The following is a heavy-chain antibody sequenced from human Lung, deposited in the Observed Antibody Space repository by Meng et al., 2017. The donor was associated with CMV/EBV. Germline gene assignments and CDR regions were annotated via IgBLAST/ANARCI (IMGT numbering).Heavy chain of an antibody. CDR2: IYYIGST. CDR1: GGFIRSYY. V-gene: IGHV4-59*12. J-gene: IGHJ4*02. Sequence: LSLTCSGSGGFIRSYYWSWIRQTPGKGLEWLGYIYYIGSTNYNPSLKSRVTISIDTSKNQFSLKLSSVTAADTAVYYCASSSGYSHYWGQGTLVTVSS. CDR3: ASSSGYSHY. D-gene: IGHD3-22*01.